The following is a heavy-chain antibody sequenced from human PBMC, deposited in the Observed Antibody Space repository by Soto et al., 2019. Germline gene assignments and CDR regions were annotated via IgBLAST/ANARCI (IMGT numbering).Heavy chain of an antibody. CDR1: GGSFNGYY. D-gene: IGHD2-15*01. CDR2: INHTGGA. J-gene: IGHJ5*02. V-gene: IGHV4-34*01. Sequence: QVQLQQWGAGLVKPSETLSLTCAVSGGSFNGYYWNWIRQPPGWGLEWIGEINHTGGANYNPSLKSRLTISMDTSKNHFYLRLTSVTAADTAVYYCARYPAYCSDGKNCPPGPWGQGTLVTVSS. CDR3: ARYPAYCSDGKNCPPGP.